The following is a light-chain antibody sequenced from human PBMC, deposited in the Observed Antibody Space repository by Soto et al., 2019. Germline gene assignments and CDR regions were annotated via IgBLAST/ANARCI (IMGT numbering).Light chain of an antibody. Sequence: EIVLTQSPATLSSSPGNRATLSCRASQSVSGYLAWYQQKPGQAPRLLIYDASTRATGIPARFSGSGSGTDFTLTITSREPEDFAVYYCQQRSNWPSTFGGGTKVEI. CDR2: DAS. J-gene: IGKJ4*02. CDR3: QQRSNWPST. CDR1: QSVSGY. V-gene: IGKV3-11*01.